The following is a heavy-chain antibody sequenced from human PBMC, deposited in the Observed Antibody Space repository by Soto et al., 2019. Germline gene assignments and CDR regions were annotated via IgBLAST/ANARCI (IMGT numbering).Heavy chain of an antibody. Sequence: SETLSLTCTVSGGSISSGGYYWSWIRQHPGEGLEWIGYIYYSGSTYYNPSLKSRVTISVDTSKNQFSLKLSSVTAADTAVYYCARVGPWVPYYYDSSPYTFENWFDPWGQGTLVTVSS. CDR3: ARVGPWVPYYYDSSPYTFENWFDP. CDR2: IYYSGST. V-gene: IGHV4-31*03. D-gene: IGHD3-22*01. J-gene: IGHJ5*02. CDR1: GGSISSGGYY.